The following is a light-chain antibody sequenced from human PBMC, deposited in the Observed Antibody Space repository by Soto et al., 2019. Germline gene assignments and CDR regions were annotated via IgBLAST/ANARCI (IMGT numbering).Light chain of an antibody. CDR3: SSYGGYHNVI. CDR2: EVS. Sequence: QSVLTQPPSASGSPGQSVTISCTGTSSDVGGYNYVSWYQQHPDKAPKLIIYEVSKRPSGVPDRFSGSKSGNTASLTVSGLQAEDEADYSCSSYGGYHNVIFGGGTKLTVL. CDR1: SSDVGGYNY. J-gene: IGLJ2*01. V-gene: IGLV2-8*01.